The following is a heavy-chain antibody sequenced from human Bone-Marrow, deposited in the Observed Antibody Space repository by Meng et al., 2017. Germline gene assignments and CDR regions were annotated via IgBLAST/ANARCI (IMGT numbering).Heavy chain of an antibody. V-gene: IGHV3-30*01. Sequence: VRRVGCGGGVVQPGRSLRLSCAASGFTFSSYAMHWVRQAPGKGLEWVAVISYDGSNKYYADSVKGRFTISRDNSKNTLYLQMNSLRAEDTAVYYCARDSDLFDYWGQGTLVTVSS. CDR3: ARDSDLFDY. J-gene: IGHJ4*02. CDR1: GFTFSSYA. CDR2: ISYDGSNK.